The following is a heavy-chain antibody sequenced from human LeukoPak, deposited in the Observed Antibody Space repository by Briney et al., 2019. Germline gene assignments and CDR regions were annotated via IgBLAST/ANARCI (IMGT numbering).Heavy chain of an antibody. J-gene: IGHJ4*02. CDR1: GGSFSGYY. D-gene: IGHD2-15*01. Sequence: PSETLSLTCAVYGGSFSGYYWSWIRQPPGKGLEWIGEINHSGSTNYNPSLKSRVTISVDTSKNQFSLKLSSVTAADTAVYYCARKSRSGGSCYPYYFDYWGQGTLVTVSS. CDR2: INHSGST. V-gene: IGHV4-34*01. CDR3: ARKSRSGGSCYPYYFDY.